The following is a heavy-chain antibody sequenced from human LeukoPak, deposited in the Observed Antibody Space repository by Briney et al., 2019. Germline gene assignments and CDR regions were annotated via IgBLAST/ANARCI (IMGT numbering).Heavy chain of an antibody. V-gene: IGHV3-48*03. J-gene: IGHJ4*02. Sequence: GGSLRLSCAASGFTFSSYAMNWVRQAPGKGLEWVSYISSSGSTIYYADSVKGRFTISRDNAKNSLYLQMNSLRAEDTAVYYCARDLWGSYRVFFEYWGQGTLVTVSS. D-gene: IGHD3-16*02. CDR3: ARDLWGSYRVFFEY. CDR2: ISSSGSTI. CDR1: GFTFSSYA.